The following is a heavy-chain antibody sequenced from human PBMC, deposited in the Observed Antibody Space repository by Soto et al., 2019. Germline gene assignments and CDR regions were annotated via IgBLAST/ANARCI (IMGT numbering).Heavy chain of an antibody. V-gene: IGHV1-8*01. CDR1: GYTFTIYD. CDR3: ARFVRDQLPTIDD. D-gene: IGHD3-10*01. J-gene: IGHJ4*02. CDR2: MNPSNGNT. Sequence: QVQLVQSGAEVKKPGASVRVSCKASGYTFTIYDINWVRQATGQGLEWMGWMNPSNGNTGYAQKFQGRVTMTRDTYISTAYMELSSLTSADTAVYYCARFVRDQLPTIDDWGQGALVTVSS.